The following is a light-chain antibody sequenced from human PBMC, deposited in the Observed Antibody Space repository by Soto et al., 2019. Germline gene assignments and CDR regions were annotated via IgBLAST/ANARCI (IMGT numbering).Light chain of an antibody. J-gene: IGKJ4*01. CDR2: DVS. V-gene: IGKV3-11*01. Sequence: EIVLTQSPAILSLSPGERAILSCRASQSVSSFLAWYQQKPGQAPRLLIYDVSNRAAGIPARFSGSGSGTDFTHPISSLDPEDFAVYYCQQRYNWPLTFGGGTKVEIK. CDR3: QQRYNWPLT. CDR1: QSVSSF.